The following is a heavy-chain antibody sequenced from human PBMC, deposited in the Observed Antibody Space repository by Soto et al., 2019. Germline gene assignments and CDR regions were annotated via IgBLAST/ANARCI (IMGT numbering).Heavy chain of an antibody. V-gene: IGHV5-51*01. CDR1: GYSFTSYW. Sequence: GESLKISCKGSGYSFTSYWIGWVRQMPGKGLEWMGIIYPGDSDTRYSPSFQGQVTISADKSISTAYLQWSSLKASDTAIYYCARVQSMVRGVIDAFDIWGQGTMVTVSS. CDR3: ARVQSMVRGVIDAFDI. D-gene: IGHD3-10*01. J-gene: IGHJ3*02. CDR2: IYPGDSDT.